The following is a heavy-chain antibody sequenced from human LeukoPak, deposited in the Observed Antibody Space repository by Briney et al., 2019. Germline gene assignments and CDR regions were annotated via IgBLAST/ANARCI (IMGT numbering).Heavy chain of an antibody. CDR3: ARRNGGFDP. Sequence: SETLSLTCTVSGGSISSYYWSWIRQPPGKGLEWIGYIHYSGSTNYNPSLKSRVTISVDTSKNQFSLKLSSVTAADTAVYYCARRNGGFDPWGQGTLVTVSS. J-gene: IGHJ5*02. CDR2: IHYSGST. V-gene: IGHV4-59*01. CDR1: GGSISSYY. D-gene: IGHD2-8*01.